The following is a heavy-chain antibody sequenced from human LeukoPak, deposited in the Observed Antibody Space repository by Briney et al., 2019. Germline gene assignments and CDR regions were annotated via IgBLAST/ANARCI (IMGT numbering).Heavy chain of an antibody. J-gene: IGHJ5*02. V-gene: IGHV1-69*13. Sequence: AVKVSCKASGGTFSSYAISWVRQAPGQGLEWMGGIIPIFGTANYAQKFQGRVTITADESTSTAYMELSSLRSEDTAVYYCARAIAVAGNWFDPWGQGTLVTVSS. CDR3: ARAIAVAGNWFDP. CDR1: GGTFSSYA. CDR2: IIPIFGTA. D-gene: IGHD6-19*01.